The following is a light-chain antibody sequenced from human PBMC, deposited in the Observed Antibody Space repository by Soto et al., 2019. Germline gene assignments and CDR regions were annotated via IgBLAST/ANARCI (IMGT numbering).Light chain of an antibody. J-gene: IGKJ1*01. CDR1: QSISSY. CDR3: QKYTNAPWT. Sequence: DIQMTQSPSSLSASVGDRVTITCRASQSISSYLNWYQQKPGKAPKLLIYAASSLQSGVPSRFSGSGSGTDFTLTISSLQPEDVATYYCQKYTNAPWTFGHGTKVEIK. CDR2: AAS. V-gene: IGKV1-39*01.